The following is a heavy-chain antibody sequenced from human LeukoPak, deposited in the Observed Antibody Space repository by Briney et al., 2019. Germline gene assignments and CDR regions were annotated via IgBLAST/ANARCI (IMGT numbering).Heavy chain of an antibody. CDR2: IIPIFGTA. D-gene: IGHD2-21*02. CDR3: ARNTETAIPLPYYFDY. J-gene: IGHJ4*02. Sequence: SVKVSCKASGGTFSSYAISWVRQAPGQGLEWMGGIIPIFGTASYAQKFQGRVTITRDTSASTAYMDLSSLRSEDTAVYYCARNTETAIPLPYYFDYWGQGTLVTVSS. V-gene: IGHV1-69*05. CDR1: GGTFSSYA.